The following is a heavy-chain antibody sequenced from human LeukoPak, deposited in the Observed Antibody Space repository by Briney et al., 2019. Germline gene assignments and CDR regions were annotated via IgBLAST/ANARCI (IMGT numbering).Heavy chain of an antibody. D-gene: IGHD3-22*01. CDR3: VRMYYYDSSGRGHYFDY. V-gene: IGHV4-34*01. J-gene: IGHJ4*02. CDR1: GGSFSGYY. Sequence: KPSETLSLTCAVYGGSFSGYYWSWIRQPPGKGLEWIGEINHSGSTNYNPSLKSRVTISVDTSKNQFSLKLSSVTAADTAVYYCVRMYYYDSSGRGHYFDYWGQGTLVTVSS. CDR2: INHSGST.